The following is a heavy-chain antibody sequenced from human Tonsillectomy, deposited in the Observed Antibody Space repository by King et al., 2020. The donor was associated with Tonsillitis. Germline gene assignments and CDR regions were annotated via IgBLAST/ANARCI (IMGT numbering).Heavy chain of an antibody. D-gene: IGHD4-23*01. CDR1: GFRVRRPS. J-gene: IGHJ3*01. CDR3: ARMNGGAFDL. CDR2: LFGAGYP. Sequence: LFPPGGSLRLSCAASGFRVRRPSLRWVRPAPGPVLAWVSVLFGAGYPYSAASVKGRFTISRDISKNTRYLQLNSLSAEDTAVYYCARMNGGAFDLWGRGTMVTVSS. V-gene: IGHV3-66*01.